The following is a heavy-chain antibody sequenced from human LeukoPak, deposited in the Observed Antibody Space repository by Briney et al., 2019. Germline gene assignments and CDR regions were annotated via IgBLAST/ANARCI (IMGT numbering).Heavy chain of an antibody. V-gene: IGHV4-61*02. J-gene: IGHJ4*02. D-gene: IGHD3-10*01. Sequence: ASQTLSLTCTVSGGSISSGSYYWSWIRQPAGKGLEWIGRIYTSGSTNYNPSLKSRVTISVDTSKNQFSLKLSSVTAADTAVYYCARDYYGSYFDYWGQGTLVTVSS. CDR2: IYTSGST. CDR1: GGSISSGSYY. CDR3: ARDYYGSYFDY.